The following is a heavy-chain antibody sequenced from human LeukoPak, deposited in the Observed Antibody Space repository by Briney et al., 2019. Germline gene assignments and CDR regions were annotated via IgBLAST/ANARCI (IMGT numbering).Heavy chain of an antibody. Sequence: GASVKVSCKASGYTFTSYAMHWVRQAPGQRLEWMGWINAGNGNTKYSQKFQGRVTITRDTSASTAYMELSSLRSEDTAVYYCAREPGYGDSPGSYWGQGTLVTVSS. CDR2: INAGNGNT. D-gene: IGHD4-17*01. CDR1: GYTFTSYA. J-gene: IGHJ4*02. CDR3: AREPGYGDSPGSY. V-gene: IGHV1-3*01.